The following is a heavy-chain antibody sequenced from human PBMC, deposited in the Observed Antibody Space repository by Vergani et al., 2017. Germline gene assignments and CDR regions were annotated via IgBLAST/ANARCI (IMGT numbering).Heavy chain of an antibody. D-gene: IGHD6-25*01. CDR2: IYTSGST. Sequence: QVQLQESGPGLVKPSQTLSLTCTVSGGSISSGSYYWSWIRQPAGKGLEWIGRIYTSGSTNYNPSLKSRVTISVDTSKNQFSLKLSSVTAADTAVYYCARQRIAARTYYYYGMDVWGQGTTVTVSS. J-gene: IGHJ6*02. CDR3: ARQRIAARTYYYYGMDV. CDR1: GGSISSGSYY. V-gene: IGHV4-61*02.